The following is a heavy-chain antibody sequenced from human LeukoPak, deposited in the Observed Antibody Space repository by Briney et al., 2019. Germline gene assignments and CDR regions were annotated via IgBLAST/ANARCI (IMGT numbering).Heavy chain of an antibody. CDR3: ARGGGSDIVVVPAARYYFDY. J-gene: IGHJ4*02. D-gene: IGHD2-2*01. CDR2: IIPIFGTA. CDR1: GGTFSSYA. V-gene: IGHV1-69*13. Sequence: SVKVSCKASGGTFSSYAISWVRQAPGQGLEWMGGIIPIFGTANYAQKFQGRVTITADESTCTAYMELSSLRSEDTAVYYCARGGGSDIVVVPAARYYFDYWGQGTLVTVSS.